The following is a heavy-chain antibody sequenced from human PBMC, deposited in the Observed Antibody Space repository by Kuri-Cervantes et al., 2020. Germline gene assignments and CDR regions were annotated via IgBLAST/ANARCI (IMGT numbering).Heavy chain of an antibody. CDR3: ARVRAVAGKRHYYYYYGMDV. V-gene: IGHV4-31*03. Sequence: SETLSLTCTVSGGSISSGGYYWSWIRQHPGKGLEWIGYIYYSGSTYYNPSLKSRVTISVDTSTNQFSLKLSSVTAADTAVYYCARVRAVAGKRHYYYYYGMDVWGQGTTVTVSS. D-gene: IGHD6-19*01. J-gene: IGHJ6*02. CDR2: IYYSGST. CDR1: GGSISSGGYY.